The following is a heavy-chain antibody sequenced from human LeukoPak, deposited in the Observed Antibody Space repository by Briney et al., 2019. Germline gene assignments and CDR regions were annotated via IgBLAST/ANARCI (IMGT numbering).Heavy chain of an antibody. CDR1: GGTFSSYA. CDR3: ARLAHYYGSGSYYNYFDY. CDR2: IIPNFGTA. V-gene: IGHV1-69*06. D-gene: IGHD3-10*01. J-gene: IGHJ4*02. Sequence: SVKVSCKASGGTFSSYAISWVRQAPGQGLEWMGGIIPNFGTANYAQKFQSRVTITADKSTSTAYMELSSLRSEDTAVYYCARLAHYYGSGSYYNYFDYWGQGTLVSVSS.